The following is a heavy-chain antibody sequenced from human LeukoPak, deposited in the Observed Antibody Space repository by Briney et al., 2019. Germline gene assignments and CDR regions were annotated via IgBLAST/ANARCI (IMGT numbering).Heavy chain of an antibody. J-gene: IGHJ4*02. CDR3: ARDGWEQPFDY. D-gene: IGHD1-26*01. CDR2: IDYSGRT. V-gene: IGHV4-59*01. Sequence: SETLSLTCTVSGAFISNYYWSWIRQPPGKGLEWIGYIDYSGRTNYNPPLKSRVTISLDTSKNQFSLKLNSVTAADTALYYCARDGWEQPFDYWGQGTQVTVSS. CDR1: GAFISNYY.